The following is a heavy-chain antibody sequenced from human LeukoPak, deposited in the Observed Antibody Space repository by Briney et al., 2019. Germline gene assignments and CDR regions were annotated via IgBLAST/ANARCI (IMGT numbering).Heavy chain of an antibody. Sequence: PSETLSLTCTVSGGSISSYYWSWIRQPPGKGLEWIGYIYYSGSTNYNPSLKGRVTISVDTSKNQFSLKLSSVTAADTAVYYCARPLHYYDSSGPYFEGMDVWGQGTTVTVSS. CDR1: GGSISSYY. CDR2: IYYSGST. J-gene: IGHJ6*02. V-gene: IGHV4-59*08. CDR3: ARPLHYYDSSGPYFEGMDV. D-gene: IGHD3-22*01.